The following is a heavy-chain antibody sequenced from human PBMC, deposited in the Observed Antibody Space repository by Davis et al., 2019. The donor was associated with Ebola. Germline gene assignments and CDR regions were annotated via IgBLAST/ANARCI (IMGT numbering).Heavy chain of an antibody. CDR1: GFTFSSYW. V-gene: IGHV3-74*01. CDR2: INSDGSFT. D-gene: IGHD2-2*01. CDR3: ARSSYQPDY. Sequence: GESLKISCAASGFTFSSYWMPWVRHAPGKGLVWVSRINSDGSFTSYADSVKGRFTISRDNAKNTLYLQMNGLRAEDTAVYYCARSSYQPDYWGQGTLVTVSS. J-gene: IGHJ4*02.